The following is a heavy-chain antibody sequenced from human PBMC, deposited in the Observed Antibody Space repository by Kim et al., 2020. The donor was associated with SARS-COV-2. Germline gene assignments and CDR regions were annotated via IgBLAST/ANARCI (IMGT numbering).Heavy chain of an antibody. D-gene: IGHD4-17*01. V-gene: IGHV1-69*01. J-gene: IGHJ4*02. CDR3: ARDRIYGDYEGGPFDY. Sequence: KCQGRVTITADESTSTAYMELSSLRSEDTAVYYCARDRIYGDYEGGPFDYWGQGTLVTVSS.